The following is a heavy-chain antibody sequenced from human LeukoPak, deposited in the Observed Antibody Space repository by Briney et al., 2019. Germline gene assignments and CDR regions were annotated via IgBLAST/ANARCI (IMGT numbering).Heavy chain of an antibody. CDR2: IYYSGST. CDR1: GGSISSYY. Sequence: SETLSLTCTVSGGSISSYYWSWIRQPPGKGLEWIGYIYYSGSTNYNPSLKSRVTISVDTSKNQFSLKLSSVTAADTAVYYCARTDCSGGSCPFDYWGQGTLVSVSS. J-gene: IGHJ4*02. V-gene: IGHV4-59*08. CDR3: ARTDCSGGSCPFDY. D-gene: IGHD2-15*01.